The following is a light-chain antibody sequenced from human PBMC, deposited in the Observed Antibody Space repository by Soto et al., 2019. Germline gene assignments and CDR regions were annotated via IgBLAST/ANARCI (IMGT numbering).Light chain of an antibody. CDR1: NIRSKS. V-gene: IGLV3-21*02. J-gene: IGLJ3*02. CDR3: QVWDNSSDHPWV. CDR2: DDS. Sequence: SYELTQPASVSVAPGQTARITCGGRNIRSKSVHWYQQKPGQAPVLVLYDDSDRPAGIPERFSGSNSGNTATLTLSRVGAGDEADYYCQVWDNSSDHPWVFGGGTKVT.